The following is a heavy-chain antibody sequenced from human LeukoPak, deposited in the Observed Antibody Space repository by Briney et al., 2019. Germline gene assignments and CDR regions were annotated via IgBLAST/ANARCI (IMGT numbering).Heavy chain of an antibody. J-gene: IGHJ4*02. D-gene: IGHD3-10*01. CDR1: RFTFSSYA. Sequence: GGSLRLSCAASRFTFSSYAMTWVRQAPGRGLEWVSAVSGSGENTYYADSVKGRFTISRDNSKNTLYLQMNSLRAEDTAVYYCAKDRGAFGELLSIFDYWGQGTLVTVSS. V-gene: IGHV3-23*01. CDR2: VSGSGENT. CDR3: AKDRGAFGELLSIFDY.